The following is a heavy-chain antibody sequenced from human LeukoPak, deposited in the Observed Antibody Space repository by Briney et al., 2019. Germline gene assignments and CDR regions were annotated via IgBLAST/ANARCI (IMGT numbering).Heavy chain of an antibody. CDR3: ARDEQLVLGYFQH. V-gene: IGHV3-11*05. CDR2: ISSGSTYT. CDR1: GFTFSDNY. Sequence: PGGSLRLSCAASGFTFSDNYMSWIRQAPGKGLGWVSYISSGSTYTNYADSVKGRFTISRDNARKSLYLQMNRLRAEDTAVYYCARDEQLVLGYFQHWGQGTLVTVSS. J-gene: IGHJ1*01. D-gene: IGHD6-13*01.